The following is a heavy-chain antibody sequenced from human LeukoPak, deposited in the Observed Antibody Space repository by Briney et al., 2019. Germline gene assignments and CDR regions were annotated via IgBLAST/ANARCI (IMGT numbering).Heavy chain of an antibody. CDR3: ARGYSYGPNVLGY. CDR1: GFTVSSNY. CDR2: IYSGGST. V-gene: IGHV3-53*04. D-gene: IGHD5-18*01. Sequence: GGSLRLSCAASGFTVSSNYMSWVRQAPGKGLEWVSVIYSGGSTYYADSVKGRFTISRHNSKNTLYLQMNSLRAEDTAVYYCARGYSYGPNVLGYWGQGTLVTVSS. J-gene: IGHJ4*02.